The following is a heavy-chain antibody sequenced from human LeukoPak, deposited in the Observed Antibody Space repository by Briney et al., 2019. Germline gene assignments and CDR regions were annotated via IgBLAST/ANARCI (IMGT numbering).Heavy chain of an antibody. CDR1: GGSFDSKY. Sequence: SETLSLTCSVSGGSFDSKYWSWIRQPPGKGLEWIGYIYTSGSTNFNPSLRSRVAMSIDTSKNQFSLKLSSVTAADTAVYYCASTSGYYGPFDYWGQGTLVTVSS. D-gene: IGHD3-22*01. CDR2: IYTSGST. J-gene: IGHJ4*02. CDR3: ASTSGYYGPFDY. V-gene: IGHV4-4*09.